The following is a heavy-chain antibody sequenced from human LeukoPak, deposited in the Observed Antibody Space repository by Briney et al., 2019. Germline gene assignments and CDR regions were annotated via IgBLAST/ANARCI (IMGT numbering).Heavy chain of an antibody. D-gene: IGHD5-24*01. CDR3: ATDKGYRQWFDP. V-gene: IGHV4-38-2*02. Sequence: PSETLFLTCAVSGYSISSGYYWGWIRQPPGKGLEWIGSIYYSGNTYYNPSLKSRLTMSVDTSKNQFSLKLTSVTAADTAVYYCATDKGYRQWFDPWGQGTLVTVSS. CDR2: IYYSGNT. J-gene: IGHJ5*02. CDR1: GYSISSGYY.